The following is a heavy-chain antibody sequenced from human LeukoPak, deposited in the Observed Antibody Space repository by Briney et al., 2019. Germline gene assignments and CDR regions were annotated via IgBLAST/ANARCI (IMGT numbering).Heavy chain of an antibody. CDR3: TKGYGPTDY. V-gene: IGHV3-23*01. J-gene: IGHJ4*02. CDR1: GFTFGTSA. D-gene: IGHD4/OR15-4a*01. CDR2: ISDKSDIT. Sequence: GGSLRLSCAVSGFTFGTSAMSWVRQAPGKGLEWVSGISDKSDITYYADSVRGRFTISRDNPENTLYLQMSSLRAVDTALYYCTKGYGPTDYWGQGTLVTVSS.